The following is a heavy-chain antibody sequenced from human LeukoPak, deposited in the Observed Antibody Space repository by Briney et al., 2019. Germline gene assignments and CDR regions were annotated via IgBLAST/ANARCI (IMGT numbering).Heavy chain of an antibody. CDR3: ASISLRFLDY. Sequence: GGSLRLSCAASGFTFSSYGLHWVRQAPGKGLEWVSYISSSSSTIYYADSVKGRFTISRDNAKNSLYLQMNSLRAEDTAVYYCASISLRFLDYWGQGTLVTVSS. CDR2: ISSSSSTI. V-gene: IGHV3-48*01. J-gene: IGHJ4*02. CDR1: GFTFSSYG. D-gene: IGHD3-3*01.